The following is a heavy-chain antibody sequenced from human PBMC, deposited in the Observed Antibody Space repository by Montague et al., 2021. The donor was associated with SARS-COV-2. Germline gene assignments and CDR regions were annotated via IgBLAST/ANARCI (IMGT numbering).Heavy chain of an antibody. CDR1: GASFSGYY. J-gene: IGHJ6*02. CDR2: VIHSGTT. V-gene: IGHV4-34*12. D-gene: IGHD3-10*01. CDR3: ASGEFFYYGSGNYYRSALDD. Sequence: SETLSLTCHVYGASFSGYYWSWVRQSPGKGLEWIGEVIHSGTTNYNPSLKGRVTISIDSSNDRFPLRLTSLTAADTGVYYCASGEFFYYGSGNYYRSALDDWGQGTTVTVSS.